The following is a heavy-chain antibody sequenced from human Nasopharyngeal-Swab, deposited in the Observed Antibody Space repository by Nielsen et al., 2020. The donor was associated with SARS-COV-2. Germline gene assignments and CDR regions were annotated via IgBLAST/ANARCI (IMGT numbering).Heavy chain of an antibody. CDR3: ARAGGDYYYYYYMDV. J-gene: IGHJ6*03. CDR1: GFTFSDYY. D-gene: IGHD4-17*01. Sequence: GESLKISCAASGFTFSDYYMSWIRQAPGKGLEWVSYISSSGSTIYYADSVKGRFTIFRDNAKNSLYLQMNSLRAEDTAVYYCARAGGDYYYYYYMDVWGKGTTVTVSS. V-gene: IGHV3-11*04. CDR2: ISSSGSTI.